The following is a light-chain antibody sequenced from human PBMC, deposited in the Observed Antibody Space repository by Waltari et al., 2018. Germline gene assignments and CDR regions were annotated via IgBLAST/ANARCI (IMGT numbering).Light chain of an antibody. Sequence: SCRASQSVGRSLAWYQQEPGQAPRLLIYDASTRATGIPDRFSGSGSGTDFSLSISRLAPDDLAVYYCQHYVRLPVTFGQGTKVEFK. CDR3: QHYVRLPVT. CDR2: DAS. J-gene: IGKJ1*01. CDR1: QSVGRS. V-gene: IGKV3-20*01.